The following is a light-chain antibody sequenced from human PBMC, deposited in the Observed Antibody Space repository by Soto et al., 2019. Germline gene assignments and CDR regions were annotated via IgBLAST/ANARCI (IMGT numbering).Light chain of an antibody. CDR3: QQRSNWPLT. Sequence: EIVMTQSPATLSVTPGERATVSCRASQSFSSNLACYQQKPGQAPRLLIYGASTRATCIPARFSGSGSGTEFTLTISSLQSEDFAVYYCQQRSNWPLTFGGGTKVDI. CDR2: GAS. J-gene: IGKJ4*01. V-gene: IGKV3-15*01. CDR1: QSFSSN.